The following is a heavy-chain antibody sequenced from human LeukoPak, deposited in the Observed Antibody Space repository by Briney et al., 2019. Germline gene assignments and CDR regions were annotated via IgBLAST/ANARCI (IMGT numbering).Heavy chain of an antibody. D-gene: IGHD6-13*01. CDR1: GYTFTGYY. Sequence: GASVKVSCKAPGYTFTGYYMHWVRQAPGQGLEWMGWINPNSGGTNYAQKFQGRVTMTRDTPISTAYMELSRLRSDDTAVFYCAREEVIAAAGPTLDYWGQGALVTVSS. V-gene: IGHV1-2*02. CDR3: AREEVIAAAGPTLDY. J-gene: IGHJ4*02. CDR2: INPNSGGT.